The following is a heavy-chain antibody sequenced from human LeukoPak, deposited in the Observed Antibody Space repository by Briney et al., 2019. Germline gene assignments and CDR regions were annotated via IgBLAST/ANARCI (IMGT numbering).Heavy chain of an antibody. CDR1: GGSFSGYY. J-gene: IGHJ4*02. Sequence: SETLSLTCAVYGGSFSGYYWSWIRQPPGKGLEWIGEINHSGSTNYNPSLKSRVTISVDTSKNQFSLKLSSVTAADTAVYYCARGLGYCSSTSCYSDNWGQGTLVTVSS. V-gene: IGHV4-34*01. CDR3: ARGLGYCSSTSCYSDN. CDR2: INHSGST. D-gene: IGHD2-2*01.